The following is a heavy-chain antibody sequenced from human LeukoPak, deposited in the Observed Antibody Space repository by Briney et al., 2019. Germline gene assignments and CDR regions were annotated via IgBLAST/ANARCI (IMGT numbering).Heavy chain of an antibody. CDR2: IIPIFGTA. V-gene: IGHV1-69*05. Sequence: ASVKVSCKASGGTFSSYAISWVRQAPGQGLEWMRGIIPIFGTANYAQKFQGRVTITTDESTSTAYMELSSLRSEDTAVYYCARDVGYSYGYDYWGQGTLVTVSS. J-gene: IGHJ4*02. D-gene: IGHD5-18*01. CDR3: ARDVGYSYGYDY. CDR1: GGTFSSYA.